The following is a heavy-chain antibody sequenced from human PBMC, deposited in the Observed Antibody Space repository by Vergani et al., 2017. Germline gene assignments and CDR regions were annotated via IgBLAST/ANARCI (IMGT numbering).Heavy chain of an antibody. J-gene: IGHJ4*02. CDR3: ARLDELYSYGPHFDY. D-gene: IGHD5-18*01. CDR1: GGSISSYY. Sequence: QVQLQESGPGLVKPSETLSLTCTVSGGSISSYYWSWIRQPPGKGLEWIGYIYYSGSTNYNPSLKSRVTISVDTSKNQFSLKLSSVTAADTAVYYCARLDELYSYGPHFDYWGQGTLVTGSS. CDR2: IYYSGST. V-gene: IGHV4-59*01.